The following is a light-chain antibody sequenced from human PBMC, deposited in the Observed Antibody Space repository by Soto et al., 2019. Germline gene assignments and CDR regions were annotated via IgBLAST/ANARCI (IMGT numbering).Light chain of an antibody. CDR2: GNS. J-gene: IGLJ1*01. CDR1: SSNIGAGYD. V-gene: IGLV1-40*01. Sequence: QPVLTQPPSVSGAPGQRVTISCTGSSSNIGAGYDVHWYQQLPGTAPKLLIYGNSNRPSGVPDRFSGSKSGTSASLAITGLQAEEEADYYCQSYDSRRGRYVFGTGTKVTVL. CDR3: QSYDSRRGRYV.